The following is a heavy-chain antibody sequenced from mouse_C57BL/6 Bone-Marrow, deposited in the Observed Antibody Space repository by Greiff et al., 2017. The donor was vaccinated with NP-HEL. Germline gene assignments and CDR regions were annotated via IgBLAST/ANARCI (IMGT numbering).Heavy chain of an antibody. CDR3: ARHPYYFDY. Sequence: EVKLVESGGDLVKPGGSLKLSCAASGFTFSSYGMSWVRQTPDKRLEWVATISSGGSDTYYPDSVKGRFTISRDNAKNTLYLQMSSLKSEDTAMYYCARHPYYFDYWGQGTTLTVSS. CDR1: GFTFSSYG. J-gene: IGHJ2*01. CDR2: ISSGGSDT. V-gene: IGHV5-6*01.